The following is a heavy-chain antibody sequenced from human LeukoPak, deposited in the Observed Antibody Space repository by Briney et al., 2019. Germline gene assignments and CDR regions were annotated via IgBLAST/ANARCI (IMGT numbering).Heavy chain of an antibody. V-gene: IGHV3-48*03. D-gene: IGHD5-24*01. J-gene: IGHJ3*02. CDR3: ARVRDGYNWGYYAFDI. Sequence: PGGSLRLSCAASGFTFSSYEMKWVRQAPGKGLEWVSYISSSGSTIYYADSVKGRFTISRDNAKNSLYLQMNSLRAEDTAVYYCARVRDGYNWGYYAFDIWGQGTMVTVSS. CDR2: ISSSGSTI. CDR1: GFTFSSYE.